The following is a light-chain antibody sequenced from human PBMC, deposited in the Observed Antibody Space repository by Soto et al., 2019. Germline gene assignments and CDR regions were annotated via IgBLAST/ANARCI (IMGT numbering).Light chain of an antibody. V-gene: IGKV1-9*01. CDR1: QGISSY. J-gene: IGKJ2*01. Sequence: DIQLTQSPSFLSASVGDRVTITCRASQGISSYLAWYQQKPGKAPKLLIYAASTLQSGVSSRFSGSGSGTEFTLTIRSLQPEDFATYYCQQLNSYSYTFGQGTKLEIK. CDR2: AAS. CDR3: QQLNSYSYT.